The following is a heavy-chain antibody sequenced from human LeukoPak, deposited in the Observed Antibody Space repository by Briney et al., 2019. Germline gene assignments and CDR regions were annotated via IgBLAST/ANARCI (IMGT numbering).Heavy chain of an antibody. CDR2: INPNSGGT. D-gene: IGHD1-26*01. J-gene: IGHJ4*02. CDR1: GYTFTGYY. V-gene: IGHV1-2*02. CDR3: ARGPYRYSGSQSDSDDY. Sequence: VASVKVSCKASGYTFTGYYIYWLRQAPGQGLEWMGWINPNSGGTKYAQKLQGRVTMTTDTSTSTAYMELRSLRSDDTAVYYCARGPYRYSGSQSDSDDYWGQGTLVTVSS.